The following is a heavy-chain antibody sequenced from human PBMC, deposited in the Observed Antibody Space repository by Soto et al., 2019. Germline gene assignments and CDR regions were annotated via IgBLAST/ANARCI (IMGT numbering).Heavy chain of an antibody. V-gene: IGHV1-3*01. CDR3: ARAGVDTAMVLSDYYYSYGMDV. Sequence: QVQLVQSGAEVKKPGASVKVSCKASGYTFTSYAMHWVRQAPGQRLEWMGWINAGNGNTKYSQKFQGRVTITRDTSASTAYMELSSLRSEDTAVYYCARAGVDTAMVLSDYYYSYGMDVWGQGTTVTVSS. D-gene: IGHD5-18*01. CDR1: GYTFTSYA. J-gene: IGHJ6*02. CDR2: INAGNGNT.